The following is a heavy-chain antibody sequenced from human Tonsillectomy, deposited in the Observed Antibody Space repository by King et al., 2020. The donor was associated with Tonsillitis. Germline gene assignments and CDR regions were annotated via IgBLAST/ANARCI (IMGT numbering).Heavy chain of an antibody. CDR2: INPNSGGT. D-gene: IGHD3-22*01. Sequence: QLVQSGAEVKKPGASVKVSCKASGYTFTGYYMHWVRQAPGQGLEWMGWINPNSGGTKYAQKFQGRVTMTRDTSISTAYMELSRLRSDDTAVYYCARAYYYDSSGYYWGYWGQGTLVNGSS. V-gene: IGHV1-2*02. CDR1: GYTFTGYY. CDR3: ARAYYYDSSGYYWGY. J-gene: IGHJ4*02.